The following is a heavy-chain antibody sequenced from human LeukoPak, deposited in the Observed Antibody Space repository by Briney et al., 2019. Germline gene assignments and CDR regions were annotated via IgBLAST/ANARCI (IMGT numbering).Heavy chain of an antibody. J-gene: IGHJ5*02. V-gene: IGHV4-39*07. D-gene: IGHD1-26*01. Sequence: SETLSLTCTVSGGSISSSSYYWGWICQPPGKGLEWIGSIYYSGSTYYNPSLKSRVTISVDTSKNQFSLKLSSVTAADTAVYYCTREVRSAWASFDPWGQGTLVIVSS. CDR1: GGSISSSSYY. CDR3: TREVRSAWASFDP. CDR2: IYYSGST.